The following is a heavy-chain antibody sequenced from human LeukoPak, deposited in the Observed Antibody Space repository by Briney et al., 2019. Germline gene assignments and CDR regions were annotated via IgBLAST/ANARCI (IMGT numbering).Heavy chain of an antibody. V-gene: IGHV3-21*01. CDR3: ARVRGKRQWLAIDY. Sequence: GGSLRLSCAASGFSFTTYWMGWVRQAPGKGLEWVSSISSSSSYIYYADSVKGRFTISRDNAKNSLYLQMNSLRAEDTAVYYCARVRGKRQWLAIDYWGQGTLVTVSS. J-gene: IGHJ4*02. CDR1: GFSFTTYW. CDR2: ISSSSSYI. D-gene: IGHD6-19*01.